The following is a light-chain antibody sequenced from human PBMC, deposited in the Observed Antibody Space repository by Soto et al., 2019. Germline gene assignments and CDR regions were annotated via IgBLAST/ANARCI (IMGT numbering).Light chain of an antibody. V-gene: IGLV2-14*01. Sequence: QSVLTQPASVSGSPGQSITISCTGTSSDVGAHNYVSWYQQHPGKAPKLMIYDVSNRPSGVSNRFSGSKSGNTASLTISGLQAEDEADYYCSSYTSSTTLVLGGGTKLTVL. CDR1: SSDVGAHNY. J-gene: IGLJ2*01. CDR2: DVS. CDR3: SSYTSSTTLV.